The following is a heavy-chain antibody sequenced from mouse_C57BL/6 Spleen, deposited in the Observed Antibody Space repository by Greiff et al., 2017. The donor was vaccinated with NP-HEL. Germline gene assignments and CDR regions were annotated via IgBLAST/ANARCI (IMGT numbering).Heavy chain of an antibody. CDR3: ARTPTVVPLN. D-gene: IGHD1-1*01. Sequence: QVQLQQSGAELARPGASVKMSCKASGYTFTSYTMHWVKQRPGQGLEWIGYINPSSGYTKYNQKFKDKATLTADKSSSTAYMQLSSLTSEDSAVYYCARTPTVVPLNWGQGTTLTVSS. CDR1: GYTFTSYT. V-gene: IGHV1-4*01. CDR2: INPSSGYT. J-gene: IGHJ2*01.